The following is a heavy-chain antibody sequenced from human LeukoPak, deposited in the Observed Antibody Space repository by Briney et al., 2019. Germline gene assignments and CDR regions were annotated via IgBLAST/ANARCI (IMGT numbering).Heavy chain of an antibody. D-gene: IGHD5-24*01. CDR2: ISGSGGST. V-gene: IGHV3-23*01. Sequence: GGSLRLSCAASGFTFSSYEMNWVRQAPGKGLEWVSVISGSGGSTYYADSVKGRFTISRDNSKNTLYLQMNSLRAEDTAVYYCAKDYASDMATAPSDYWGQGTLVTVSS. J-gene: IGHJ4*02. CDR3: AKDYASDMATAPSDY. CDR1: GFTFSSYE.